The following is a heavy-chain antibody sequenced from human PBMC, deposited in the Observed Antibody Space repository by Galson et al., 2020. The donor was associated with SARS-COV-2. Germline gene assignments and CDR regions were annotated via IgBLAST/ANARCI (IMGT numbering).Heavy chain of an antibody. CDR1: GFSFSNYA. V-gene: IGHV3-64*01. J-gene: IGHJ4*02. CDR2: ITTSGDRA. Sequence: GESLKISCAASGFSFSNYAMHWVRQAPGKGLEFVSGITTSGDRAYYAKSVKGRFTMSRDNSKNTLYLQMGSVRAEDMGVYFCAREYNNYDFDYWGQGTLVTVSS. D-gene: IGHD4-4*01. CDR3: AREYNNYDFDY.